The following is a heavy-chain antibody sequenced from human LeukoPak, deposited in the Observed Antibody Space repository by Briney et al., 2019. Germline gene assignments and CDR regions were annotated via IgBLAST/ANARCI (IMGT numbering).Heavy chain of an antibody. CDR1: GFTFSSYG. CDR3: AKGSAGGGSYLSYFDY. J-gene: IGHJ4*02. CDR2: ISYDGSNK. D-gene: IGHD1-26*01. V-gene: IGHV3-30*18. Sequence: GGSLRLSCAASGFTFSSYGMHWVRQAPGKGLEWVAVISYDGSNKYYADSVKGRFTISRDNSKNTLYLQMNSLRAEDTAAYYCAKGSAGGGSYLSYFDYWGQGTLVTVSS.